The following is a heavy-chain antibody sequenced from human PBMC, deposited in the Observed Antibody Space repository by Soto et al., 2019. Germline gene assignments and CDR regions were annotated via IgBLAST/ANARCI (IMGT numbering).Heavy chain of an antibody. CDR3: AKVPTGEMATVFQAFDI. J-gene: IGHJ3*02. D-gene: IGHD4-4*01. Sequence: GGSLRLSCAASGFTFSSYAMSWVRQAPGKGLEWVSAISGSGVSTYYEDSVKGRFAVSRGNSKSKLYLQMNSLRDEDTAVYYCAKVPTGEMATVFQAFDIWGQGTMVTVSS. CDR1: GFTFSSYA. CDR2: ISGSGVST. V-gene: IGHV3-23*01.